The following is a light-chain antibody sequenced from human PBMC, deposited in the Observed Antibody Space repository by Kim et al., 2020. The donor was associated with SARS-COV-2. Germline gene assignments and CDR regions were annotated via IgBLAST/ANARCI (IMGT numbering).Light chain of an antibody. J-gene: IGLJ2*01. Sequence: SYELTQPPSVSVSPGQTASITCSGDKLGDKYACWYQQNPGQSPVLVIYQDSKRPSGIPERFSGSNSGNTATLTISGTQAMDEADYYCQAWDSSLVFGGGT. CDR3: QAWDSSLV. CDR1: KLGDKY. V-gene: IGLV3-1*01. CDR2: QDS.